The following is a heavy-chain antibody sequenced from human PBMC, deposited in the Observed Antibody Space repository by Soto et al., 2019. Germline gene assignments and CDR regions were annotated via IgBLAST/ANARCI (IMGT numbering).Heavy chain of an antibody. Sequence: QVQLQESGPGLVKPSQTLSLTCTVSGGSNNSGGYYWSWIRQHPGKGLEWIGYIYYSGSTYYNPSLKSRVTISVDTSKNQFSLKLSSVTAADTAVYYCAREGGIVGATAADYWGQGTLVTVSS. J-gene: IGHJ4*02. V-gene: IGHV4-31*03. CDR1: GGSNNSGGYY. CDR3: AREGGIVGATAADY. D-gene: IGHD1-26*01. CDR2: IYYSGST.